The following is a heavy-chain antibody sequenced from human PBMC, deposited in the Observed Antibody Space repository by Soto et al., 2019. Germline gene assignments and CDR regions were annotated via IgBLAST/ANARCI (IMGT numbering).Heavy chain of an antibody. CDR2: IWYDGSNK. CDR1: GFTFSSYG. J-gene: IGHJ4*02. V-gene: IGHV3-33*01. CDR3: ATGVDTAMATFDY. Sequence: VQLVESGGGVVQPGRSLRLSCAASGFTFSSYGMHWVRQAPGKGLEWVAVIWYDGSNKYYADSVKGRFTISRDNSKNTLYLQMNSLRAEDTAVYYCATGVDTAMATFDYWGQGTLVTVSS. D-gene: IGHD5-18*01.